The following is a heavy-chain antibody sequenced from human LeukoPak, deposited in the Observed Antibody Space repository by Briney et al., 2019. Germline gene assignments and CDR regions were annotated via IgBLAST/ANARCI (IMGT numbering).Heavy chain of an antibody. CDR1: GYTLTGYY. J-gene: IGHJ4*02. D-gene: IGHD3-10*01. Sequence: GASVKVSCKASGYTLTGYYMHWVRQAPGQGLEWMGRINPNSGGTNYAQKFQGRVTMTRDTSISTAYKELSRLRSDDTAVYYCASALWFGERVFDYWGQGTLVTVSS. CDR2: INPNSGGT. V-gene: IGHV1-2*06. CDR3: ASALWFGERVFDY.